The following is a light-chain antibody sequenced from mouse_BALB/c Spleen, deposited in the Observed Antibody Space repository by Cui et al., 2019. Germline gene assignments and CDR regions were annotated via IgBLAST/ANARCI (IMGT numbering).Light chain of an antibody. V-gene: IGKV4-59*01. Sequence: QIVLTQSPALMSASPGEKVTMTCSASSSVSYMHWYQQKSGTSPKRWIYDTSKLASGVPARFSGSGSGTSYSLTISSMEAEDAATYYCQQWSSNPPTFGSGTKLEIK. J-gene: IGKJ4*01. CDR2: DTS. CDR3: QQWSSNPPT. CDR1: SSVSY.